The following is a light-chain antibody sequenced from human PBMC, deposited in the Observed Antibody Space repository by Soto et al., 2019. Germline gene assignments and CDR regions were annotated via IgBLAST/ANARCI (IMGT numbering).Light chain of an antibody. Sequence: DIQMTQSPSSLSASVGYRVTITCLASQGISSWLAWYQQKPGKVPKRLIYEASSLQSGVPSRFSGSRSGTEFTLTISSLQPEDFATYYCLQHKSYPITFGQGTRLEIK. CDR2: EAS. CDR1: QGISSW. V-gene: IGKV1-17*03. CDR3: LQHKSYPIT. J-gene: IGKJ5*01.